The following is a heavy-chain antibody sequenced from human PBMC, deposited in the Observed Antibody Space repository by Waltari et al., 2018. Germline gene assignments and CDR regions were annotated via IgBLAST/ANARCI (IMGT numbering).Heavy chain of an antibody. J-gene: IGHJ4*02. CDR3: ARGISGSYVLFDY. Sequence: QVQLVQSGAEVKKPGASVKVSCKASGYTFTSYDINWVRQATGQGLEWMGWMNPNRPTTGYAQKFQGRVTMTRNTSRSTAYMELNSLKSEDTAVYYCARGISGSYVLFDYWGQGTLVTVSS. D-gene: IGHD1-26*01. CDR2: MNPNRPTT. V-gene: IGHV1-8*01. CDR1: GYTFTSYD.